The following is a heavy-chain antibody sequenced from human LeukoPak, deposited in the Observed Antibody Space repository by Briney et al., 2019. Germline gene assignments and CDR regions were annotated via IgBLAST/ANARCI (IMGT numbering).Heavy chain of an antibody. Sequence: SETLSLTCAVYGGSFSGYYWSWIRQPPGKGLEWIGEINHSGSTNYNPSLKSRVTISVDTSKNQFSLKLSSVTAADTAVYYCARGGFDLQLPARTFDYWGQGTLVTVSS. D-gene: IGHD2-2*01. V-gene: IGHV4-34*01. CDR3: ARGGFDLQLPARTFDY. J-gene: IGHJ4*02. CDR2: INHSGST. CDR1: GGSFSGYY.